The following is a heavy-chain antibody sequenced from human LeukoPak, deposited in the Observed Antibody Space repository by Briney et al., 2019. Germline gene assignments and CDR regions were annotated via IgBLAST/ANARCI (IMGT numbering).Heavy chain of an antibody. CDR3: AKTDSSSWYISNWFDP. J-gene: IGHJ5*02. CDR1: GFTFSSYA. CDR2: ISGSGGST. Sequence: GGSLRLSCAASGFTFSSYAMSWVRQAPGKGLEWVSAISGSGGSTYYADSVKGRFTISRDNSKNTLYLQMNSLRAEDTAVYYCAKTDSSSWYISNWFDPWGQGTLVTVSS. V-gene: IGHV3-23*01. D-gene: IGHD6-13*01.